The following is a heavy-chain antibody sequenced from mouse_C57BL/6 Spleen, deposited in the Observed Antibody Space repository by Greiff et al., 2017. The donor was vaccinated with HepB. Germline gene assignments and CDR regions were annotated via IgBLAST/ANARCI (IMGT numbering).Heavy chain of an antibody. CDR3: ARGLYGSNWFAY. J-gene: IGHJ3*01. V-gene: IGHV1-82*01. CDR2: IYPGDGDT. D-gene: IGHD1-1*01. Sequence: QVQLKESGPELVKPGASVKISCKASGYAFSSSWMNWVKQRPGKGLEWIGRIYPGDGDTNYNGKFKGKATLTADKSSSTAYMQLSSLTSEDSAVYFCARGLYGSNWFAYWGQGTLVTVSA. CDR1: GYAFSSSW.